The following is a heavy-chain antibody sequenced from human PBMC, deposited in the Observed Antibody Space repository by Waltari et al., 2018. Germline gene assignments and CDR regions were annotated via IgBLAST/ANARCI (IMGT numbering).Heavy chain of an antibody. Sequence: EVQLVQSGAEVKKPGATVKISCKASGYTFTDYYMHWVQQAPGKGFEWMGRVDPEDGETIYAEKFQGRVTITADTSTDTAYMELSSLRSEDTAVYYCATGLIPRITMIVVVIGSDYWGQGTLVTVSS. V-gene: IGHV1-69-2*01. J-gene: IGHJ4*02. CDR2: VDPEDGET. CDR3: ATGLIPRITMIVVVIGSDY. D-gene: IGHD3-22*01. CDR1: GYTFTDYY.